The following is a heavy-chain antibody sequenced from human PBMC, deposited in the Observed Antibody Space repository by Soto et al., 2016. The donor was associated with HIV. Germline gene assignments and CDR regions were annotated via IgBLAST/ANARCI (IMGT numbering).Heavy chain of an antibody. CDR3: ARRRGFGIMSFDI. J-gene: IGHJ3*02. Sequence: EVQLVESGGGLVQPGGSLRLSCAASGFTFSSYWMSWVRQAPGKGLEWVANIKQDGSEKYYVDSVKGRFTISRDNAKNSLYLQMNSLRAEDTAVYYCARRRGFGIMSFDIVGPRDNGHRSLQ. V-gene: IGHV3-7*04. CDR2: IKQDGSEK. D-gene: IGHD3-10*01. CDR1: GFTFSSYW.